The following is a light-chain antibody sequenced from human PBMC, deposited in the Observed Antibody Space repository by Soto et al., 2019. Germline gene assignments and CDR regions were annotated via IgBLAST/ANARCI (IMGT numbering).Light chain of an antibody. Sequence: QSALTQPASVSGSPGQSITISCTGTSSDVGGYNYVSWYQQYPGKAPKLMIYGVSTRPSGVSNRFSGSKSGNTASLTISGLQAEDEADYYCSSYTSSSTEVFGTGTKVTVL. J-gene: IGLJ1*01. V-gene: IGLV2-14*01. CDR1: SSDVGGYNY. CDR2: GVS. CDR3: SSYTSSSTEV.